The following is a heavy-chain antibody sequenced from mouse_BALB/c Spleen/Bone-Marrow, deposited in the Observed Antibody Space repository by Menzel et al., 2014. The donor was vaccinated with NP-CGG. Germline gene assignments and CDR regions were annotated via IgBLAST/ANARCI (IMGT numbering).Heavy chain of an antibody. V-gene: IGHV2-6-7*01. Sequence: VMLVESGPGLVAPSQSLSITCTVSGFSLTGYGVSWVRQSPGKGLEWLGMIWGDGSTDYNSALKSRLSISKDNSKSQVFLKMNSLQXDDTARYYCARXSFLITRALDYWGQGTSVTVSS. J-gene: IGHJ4*01. D-gene: IGHD2-4*01. CDR2: IWGDGST. CDR3: ARXSFLITRALDY. CDR1: GFSLTGYG.